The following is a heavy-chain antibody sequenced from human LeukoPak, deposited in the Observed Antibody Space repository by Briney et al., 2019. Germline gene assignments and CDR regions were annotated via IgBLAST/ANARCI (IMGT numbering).Heavy chain of an antibody. CDR1: GYSFNSYG. D-gene: IGHD3-22*01. V-gene: IGHV1-18*01. CDR3: AKLGASSGYSPIDY. J-gene: IGHJ4*02. Sequence: ASVKVSCKTSGYSFNSYGISWVRQAPGPGLEWMGWISAYDGNTNYAQKVQGRITMTTDSSTSTAYMELRSLRSDDTAVYYCAKLGASSGYSPIDYWGQGSLITVSS. CDR2: ISAYDGNT.